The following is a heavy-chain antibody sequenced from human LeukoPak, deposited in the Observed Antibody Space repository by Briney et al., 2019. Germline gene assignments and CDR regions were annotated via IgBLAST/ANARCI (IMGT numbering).Heavy chain of an antibody. Sequence: GASVKVSCKVSGYSLTELSMHWVRQAPGKGLEWMGGFDPDDGETPLFAQKFQGRVSMTEDTSTDTAYMELSSLSSEDTAVYYCATGTIYCCSCSGDYWGQGTLVTVSS. CDR2: FDPDDGET. V-gene: IGHV1-24*01. CDR3: ATGTIYCCSCSGDY. CDR1: GYSLTELS. D-gene: IGHD6-19*01. J-gene: IGHJ4*02.